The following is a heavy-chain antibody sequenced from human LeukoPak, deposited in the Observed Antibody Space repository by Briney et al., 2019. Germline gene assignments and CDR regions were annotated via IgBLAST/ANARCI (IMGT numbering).Heavy chain of an antibody. CDR3: ARDQDSSSWYWGGRHADYYYYGMDV. Sequence: PGGSLRLSCAASGFTFSSYGMHWVRQAPGQGLEWMGWISAYNGNTNYAQKLQGRVTMTTDTSTSTAYMELRSLRSDDTAVYYCARDQDSSSWYWGGRHADYYYYGMDVWGQGTTVTVSS. V-gene: IGHV1-18*01. CDR1: GFTFSSYG. CDR2: ISAYNGNT. J-gene: IGHJ6*02. D-gene: IGHD6-13*01.